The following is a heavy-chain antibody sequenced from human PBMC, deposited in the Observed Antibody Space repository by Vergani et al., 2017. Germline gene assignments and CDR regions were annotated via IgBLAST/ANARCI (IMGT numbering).Heavy chain of an antibody. CDR1: GYTFTSYY. CDR2: INPSGGST. J-gene: IGHJ6*02. V-gene: IGHV1-46*03. D-gene: IGHD6-19*01. Sequence: QVQLVQSGAEVKKPGASVKVSCKASGYTFTSYYMHWVRQAPGQGLEWMGIINPSGGSTSYAQKFQGRVTMTRDTSTSTVYMELSSLRSEDTAVYYCARGSRSSSRGRPGGVDVWGQGTTVTVSS. CDR3: ARGSRSSSRGRPGGVDV.